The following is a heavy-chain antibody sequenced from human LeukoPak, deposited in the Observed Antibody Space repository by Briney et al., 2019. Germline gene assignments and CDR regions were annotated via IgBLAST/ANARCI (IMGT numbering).Heavy chain of an antibody. J-gene: IGHJ4*02. D-gene: IGHD1-26*01. V-gene: IGHV4-61*02. CDR2: IYTSGST. CDR3: AREEWELLEGGFDY. CDR1: GGSISSGSYC. Sequence: SQTLSLTCTVSGGSISSGSYCWSWIRQPAGTGLEWIGRIYTSGSTNYNPSLKSRVTISVDTSKNQFSLKLSSVTAADTAVYYCAREEWELLEGGFDYWGQGTLVTVSS.